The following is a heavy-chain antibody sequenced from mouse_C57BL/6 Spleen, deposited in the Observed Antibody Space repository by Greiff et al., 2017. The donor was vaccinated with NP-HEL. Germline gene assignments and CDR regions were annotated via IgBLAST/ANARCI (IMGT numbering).Heavy chain of an antibody. CDR2: IWSDGSS. D-gene: IGHD2-4*01. Sequence: QVQLKESGPGLVAPSQCLSITCTVSGFSLTSYGVHWVRQPPGKGLEWLVVIWSDGSSTYNPAHKSRLSISKDNSTSQVILKMNSLQTDDTAMYYGARHGGKDYDAWFAYWGQGTLVTVSA. CDR1: GFSLTSYG. J-gene: IGHJ3*01. CDR3: ARHGGKDYDAWFAY. V-gene: IGHV2-6-1*01.